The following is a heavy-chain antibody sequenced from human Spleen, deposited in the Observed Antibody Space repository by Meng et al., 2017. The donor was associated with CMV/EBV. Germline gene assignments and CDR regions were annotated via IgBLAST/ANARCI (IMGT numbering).Heavy chain of an antibody. CDR2: IRSKAYGGTT. CDR3: TRDLMSGSYSVYGMDV. V-gene: IGHV3-49*04. Sequence: GESLKISCTASGFTFGDYAMSWVRQAPGKGLEWVGFIRSKAYGGTTEYAASVKGRFTISRDDSKSIAYLQMNSLKTEDTAVYYCTRDLMSGSYSVYGMDVWGQGTTVPSP. D-gene: IGHD1-26*01. J-gene: IGHJ6*02. CDR1: GFTFGDYA.